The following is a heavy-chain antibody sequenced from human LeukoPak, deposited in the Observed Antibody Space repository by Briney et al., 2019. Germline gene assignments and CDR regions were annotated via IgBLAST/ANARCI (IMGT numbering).Heavy chain of an antibody. Sequence: GGSLRLSCAASGFTFSSYGMHWVRQAPGKGLEWVAVIWYDGSNEYYADSVKGRFTISRDNSKNTLYLQMNSLRAEDTAVYYCAKGVYTMINWGQGTLVTVSS. J-gene: IGHJ4*02. CDR3: AKGVYTMIN. CDR2: IWYDGSNE. CDR1: GFTFSSYG. D-gene: IGHD3-22*01. V-gene: IGHV3-33*06.